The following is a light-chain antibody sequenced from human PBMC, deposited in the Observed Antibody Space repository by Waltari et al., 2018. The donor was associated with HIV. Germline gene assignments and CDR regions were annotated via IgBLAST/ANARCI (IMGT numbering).Light chain of an antibody. CDR1: SSDVGGYDY. V-gene: IGLV2-14*03. CDR2: DDS. Sequence: QSALTQPASVSGSPGQSITIACTGTSSDVGGYDYVSWYQHHPGEVPKLMIYDDSKRPSGVSNRFSGSKSGNTASLTISGLQTEDEADYYCCSYTAYSTFVFGTGTKVTVL. J-gene: IGLJ1*01. CDR3: CSYTAYSTFV.